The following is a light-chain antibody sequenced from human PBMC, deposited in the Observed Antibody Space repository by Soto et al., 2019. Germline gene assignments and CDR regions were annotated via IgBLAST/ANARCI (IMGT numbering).Light chain of an antibody. CDR1: KSDIGVYDF. CDR2: EVV. J-gene: IGLJ1*01. Sequence: QSVLTQPPSASGSPGQSVTISCTGTKSDIGVYDFVSWYQHHPGKAPRLSIYEVVQRPSGVPDRFSGSKSGNTASLTVSGLQAADEADYFCKSYAGSNTYVFGSGTKVTV. V-gene: IGLV2-8*01. CDR3: KSYAGSNTYV.